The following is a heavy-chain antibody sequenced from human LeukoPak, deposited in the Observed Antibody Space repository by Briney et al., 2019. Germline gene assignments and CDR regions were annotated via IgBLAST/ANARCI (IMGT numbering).Heavy chain of an antibody. V-gene: IGHV3-48*03. CDR1: GFTFSSYE. D-gene: IGHD6-19*01. CDR3: ARELATSGFDP. J-gene: IGHJ5*02. Sequence: GGSLRLSCAASGFTFSSYEMNWVRQAPGKGPEWVSYISRSASRKDYADSVKGRFTISRDNARNSLYLQMDSLRAEDSAVYYCARELATSGFDPWGQGTLITVSA. CDR2: ISRSASRK.